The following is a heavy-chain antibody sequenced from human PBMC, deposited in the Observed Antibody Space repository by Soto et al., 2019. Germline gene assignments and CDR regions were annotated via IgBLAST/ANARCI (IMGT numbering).Heavy chain of an antibody. CDR1: AYSFTSYW. Sequence: GESLKISCEGSAYSFTSYWIGWVRQMPGKGLEYMGAIHPGNSETRYSPSFQGQVTFSADKSISTAYLQWSSLKASDNAMYYCARGVDGYTWGAYWGQGTQVTVSS. J-gene: IGHJ4*02. V-gene: IGHV5-51*01. D-gene: IGHD5-12*01. CDR2: IHPGNSET. CDR3: ARGVDGYTWGAY.